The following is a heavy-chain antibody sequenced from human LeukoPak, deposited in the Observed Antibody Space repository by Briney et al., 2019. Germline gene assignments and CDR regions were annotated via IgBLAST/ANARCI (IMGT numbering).Heavy chain of an antibody. J-gene: IGHJ4*02. CDR1: GYTLTELS. D-gene: IGHD2-21*01. V-gene: IGHV1-24*01. CDR3: AITPAGQNIPPFFDY. CDR2: FDPEDGET. Sequence: ASVKVSCKVSGYTLTELSMNWVRQAPGKGLEWMGGFDPEDGETIYAQKFQGRVTMTEDTSTDTAYMELSSLRSEDTAVYYCAITPAGQNIPPFFDYWGQGTLVTVSS.